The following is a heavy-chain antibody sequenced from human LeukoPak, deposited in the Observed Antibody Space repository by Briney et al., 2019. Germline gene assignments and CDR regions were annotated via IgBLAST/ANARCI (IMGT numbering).Heavy chain of an antibody. V-gene: IGHV3-23*01. CDR2: ISGSGGST. CDR1: GFTFSSYA. J-gene: IGHJ4*02. CDR3: ATGKRGSGHPIGYYFDY. Sequence: GGSLRLSCSASGFTFSSYAMSWVRQAPGKGLEWVSAISGSGGSTYYADSVKGRFTISRDNSKNTLYLQMNSLRAEDTAVYYCATGKRGSGHPIGYYFDYWGQGTLVTVSS. D-gene: IGHD3-16*01.